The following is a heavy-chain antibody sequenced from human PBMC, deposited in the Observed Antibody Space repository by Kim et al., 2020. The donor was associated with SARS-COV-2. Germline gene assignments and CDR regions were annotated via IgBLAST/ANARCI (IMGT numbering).Heavy chain of an antibody. CDR1: GYTLTELS. Sequence: ASVKVSCKVSGYTLTELSMHWVRQAPGKGLEWMGGFDPVDGETIYAQKFQGRVTMTEDTSTDTAYMELSSLRYEDTAVYYCAFAYCGGDCYRSYYGMDVWGQGTTVTVSS. CDR3: AFAYCGGDCYRSYYGMDV. CDR2: FDPVDGET. J-gene: IGHJ6*02. V-gene: IGHV1-24*01. D-gene: IGHD2-21*02.